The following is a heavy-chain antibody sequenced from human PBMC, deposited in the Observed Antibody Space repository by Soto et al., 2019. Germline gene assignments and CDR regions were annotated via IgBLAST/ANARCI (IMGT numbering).Heavy chain of an antibody. J-gene: IGHJ6*01. Sequence: ASVKVSCKVSGYTLTELSMHWVRQAPGKGLEWMGGFDPEDGETIYAPRFQGRLTITADGSTDTVYMMLTSLKSEDTAVYYCAREMPSTAAAYFYYGLNVWGQGTSVTVSS. CDR2: FDPEDGET. CDR3: AREMPSTAAAYFYYGLNV. CDR1: GYTLTELS. V-gene: IGHV1-24*01. D-gene: IGHD6-13*01.